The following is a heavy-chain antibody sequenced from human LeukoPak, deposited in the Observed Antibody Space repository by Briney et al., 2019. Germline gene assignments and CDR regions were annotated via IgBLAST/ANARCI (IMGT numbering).Heavy chain of an antibody. CDR1: GFTFSSYA. D-gene: IGHD3-3*01. CDR3: ARDVLRFLEWLSMGPYGMDV. V-gene: IGHV3-23*01. Sequence: GGSLRLSCAASGFTFSSYAMSWVRQAPGKGLEWVSAISGSGGSTYYADSVKGRFTISRDNAKNSLYLQMNSLRAEDTAVYYCARDVLRFLEWLSMGPYGMDVWGQGTTVTVSS. CDR2: ISGSGGST. J-gene: IGHJ6*02.